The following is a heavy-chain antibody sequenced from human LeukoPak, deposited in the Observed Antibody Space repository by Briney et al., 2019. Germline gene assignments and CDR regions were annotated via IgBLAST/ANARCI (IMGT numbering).Heavy chain of an antibody. D-gene: IGHD2/OR15-2a*01. CDR3: AAAVLGTRGYFDY. CDR1: GLTFSSHW. V-gene: IGHV3-74*01. CDR2: ITNDGSST. J-gene: IGHJ4*02. Sequence: GGSLRLSCAASGLTFSSHWMHWVRQAPGRGLVWVSRITNDGSSTTYADSVKGRFTISRDNSKNTLYLRVDSLRAEDTAVYYCAAAVLGTRGYFDYWGQGTLVTVSS.